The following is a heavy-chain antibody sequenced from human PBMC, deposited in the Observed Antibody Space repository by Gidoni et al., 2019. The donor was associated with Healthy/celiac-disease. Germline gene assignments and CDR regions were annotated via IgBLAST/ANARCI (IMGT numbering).Heavy chain of an antibody. CDR1: GFTFSSYA. Sequence: EVQLLESGGGLVQPGGSLRLSCAASGFTFSSYAMSWVRQAPGKGLEWVSAISGSGGSTYYADSVKGRFTISRDNSKNTLYLQMNSLRAEDTAVYYCAKDLPYGDYEPYGAFDIWGQGTMVTVSS. D-gene: IGHD4-17*01. CDR3: AKDLPYGDYEPYGAFDI. J-gene: IGHJ3*02. V-gene: IGHV3-23*01. CDR2: ISGSGGST.